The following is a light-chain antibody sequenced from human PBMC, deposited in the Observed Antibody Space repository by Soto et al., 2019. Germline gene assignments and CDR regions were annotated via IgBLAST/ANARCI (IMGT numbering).Light chain of an antibody. CDR2: GAS. CDR1: QSVSSSY. Sequence: EIVLTQSPGTLSLSPGDRATLSCRASQSVSSSYLAWYQQNPGQAPRLLIYGASSRATGIPDRFSGSGSGTDFTLTITRLEAEDFAVYYCQQYGSSPWTFGQGTKVEIK. V-gene: IGKV3-20*01. J-gene: IGKJ1*01. CDR3: QQYGSSPWT.